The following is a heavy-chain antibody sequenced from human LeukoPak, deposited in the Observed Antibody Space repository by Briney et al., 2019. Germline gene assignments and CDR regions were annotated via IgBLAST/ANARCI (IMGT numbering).Heavy chain of an antibody. D-gene: IGHD6-19*01. CDR2: INPSGGST. CDR3: ARAQRTVAGTTALGHVQEYYFDY. J-gene: IGHJ4*02. V-gene: IGHV1-46*01. CDR1: GYTFTSYY. Sequence: GASVKVPCKASGYTFTSYYMHWVRQAPGQGLEWMGIINPSGGSTSYAQKFQGRVTMTRNTSISTAYMELSSLRSEDTAVYYCARAQRTVAGTTALGHVQEYYFDYWGQGTLVTVSS.